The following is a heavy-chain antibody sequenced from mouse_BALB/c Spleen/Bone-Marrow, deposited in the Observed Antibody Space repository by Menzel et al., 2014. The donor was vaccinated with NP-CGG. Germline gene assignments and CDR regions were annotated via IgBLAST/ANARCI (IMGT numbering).Heavy chain of an antibody. CDR2: INPGSGNS. CDR1: GYDFSNYL. CDR3: ARHDGYLDY. V-gene: IGHV1-54*01. D-gene: IGHD2-3*01. Sequence: QVQLKQSGAELVRPGTSVKVSCEASGYDFSNYLIEWVKQRPGQGLEWIGVINPGSGNSNYNERFKGKATLTADKSSSTAYIHLNSLTSDDSAVYFCARHDGYLDYWGQGTSLTVSS. J-gene: IGHJ2*02.